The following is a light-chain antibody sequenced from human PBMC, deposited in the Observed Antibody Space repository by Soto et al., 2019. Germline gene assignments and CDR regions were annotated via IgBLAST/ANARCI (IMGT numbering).Light chain of an antibody. CDR1: QYVSTN. Sequence: DRVMTQFPSTLSVYPGERATLTCRASQYVSTNLAWYQQQPGQPPRLLIYGASTRATGIPARFSGSGSGTEFTLTISSLQSEDFAVYYCQQYNKWPLTFAGGTKVDI. J-gene: IGKJ4*01. CDR3: QQYNKWPLT. V-gene: IGKV3D-15*01. CDR2: GAS.